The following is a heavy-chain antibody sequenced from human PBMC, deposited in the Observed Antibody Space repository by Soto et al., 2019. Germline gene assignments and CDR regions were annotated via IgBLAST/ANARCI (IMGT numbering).Heavy chain of an antibody. V-gene: IGHV4-31*03. CDR1: GGSISSGGYS. D-gene: IGHD6-19*01. CDR3: ARHHMAATDMYFDY. Sequence: QVQLQESGPGLVKPSQTLSLTCTVSGGSISSGGYSWSWIRQHPGKGLEWIGYIYDNDSTYYNPSLKSRVTMSVDMSRNQFSLKLSSVTAADTAVYYCARHHMAATDMYFDYWGQGTLVTVSS. CDR2: IYDNDST. J-gene: IGHJ4*02.